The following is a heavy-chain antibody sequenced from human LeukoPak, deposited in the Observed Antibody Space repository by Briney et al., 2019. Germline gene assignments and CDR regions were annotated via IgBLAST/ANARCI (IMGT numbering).Heavy chain of an antibody. J-gene: IGHJ1*01. CDR2: ISSSGSTI. Sequence: PGGSRRLSCAASGFTFSDYYMSWIRQAPGKGLEWVSYISSSGSTIYYADSVKGRFTISRDNAKNSLYLQMNSLRAEDTAVYYCAGNYYDSSGCYPEYFQHWGQGTLVTVSS. D-gene: IGHD3-22*01. CDR1: GFTFSDYY. V-gene: IGHV3-11*01. CDR3: AGNYYDSSGCYPEYFQH.